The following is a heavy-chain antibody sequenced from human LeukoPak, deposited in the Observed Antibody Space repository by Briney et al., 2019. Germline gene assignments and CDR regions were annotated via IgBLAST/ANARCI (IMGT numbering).Heavy chain of an antibody. V-gene: IGHV1-18*01. D-gene: IGHD4-11*01. J-gene: IGHJ1*01. CDR2: ISAYNGNT. CDR1: GFTFTSFG. CDR3: GRWRESSNWPPGYLQY. Sequence: ASVKVSCKASGFTFTSFGFSWVRQAPGQGLEWMGWISAYNGNTNYAQNLQGRVTMTTDASTSTVYMELRSLRSGDTATYYCGRWRESSNWPPGYLQYWGQGTLVIVSS.